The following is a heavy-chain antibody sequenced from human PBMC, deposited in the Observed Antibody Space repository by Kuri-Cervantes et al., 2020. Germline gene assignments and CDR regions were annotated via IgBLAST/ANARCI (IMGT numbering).Heavy chain of an antibody. CDR1: GYSISSGYY. Sequence: SETLSLTCAVSGYSISSGYYWGWIRQPPGKGLEWIGSIYHSGSTYYNPSLKSRVTISVDTSKNRFSLKLSSVTAADTAVYYCARAGNPAGQYYFDSWGQGTLVTVSS. J-gene: IGHJ4*02. V-gene: IGHV4-38-2*01. CDR2: IYHSGST. D-gene: IGHD1-14*01. CDR3: ARAGNPAGQYYFDS.